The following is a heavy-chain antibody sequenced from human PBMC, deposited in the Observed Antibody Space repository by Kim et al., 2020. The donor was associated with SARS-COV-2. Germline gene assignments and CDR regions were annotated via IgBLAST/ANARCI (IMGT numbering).Heavy chain of an antibody. J-gene: IGHJ4*02. D-gene: IGHD6-13*01. Sequence: GGSLRLSCTGSGFIFGDYAMHWVRQAPGKGLEWVSGISWSGGSTFYADSVKGRFTISRDNAKNSLYLQMNSLRAEDTALYYCAKDIGQQLDYYFDYGVQGTLLTVSS. CDR1: GFIFGDYA. CDR2: ISWSGGST. V-gene: IGHV3-9*01. CDR3: AKDIGQQLDYYFDY.